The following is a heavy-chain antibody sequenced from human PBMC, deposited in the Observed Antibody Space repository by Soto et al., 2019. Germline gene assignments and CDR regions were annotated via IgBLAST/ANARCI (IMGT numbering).Heavy chain of an antibody. Sequence: ASVKVSCKASGYTFTSYGISWVRQAPGQGLEWMGWISPNNGKTNYAQKFQGRVTITTDESTSTAYMELSSLRSEDTAVYYCAHGGGFGDYYYYYGMDVWGQGTTVTVSS. CDR3: AHGGGFGDYYYYYGMDV. V-gene: IGHV1-18*01. J-gene: IGHJ6*02. D-gene: IGHD3-10*01. CDR2: ISPNNGKT. CDR1: GYTFTSYG.